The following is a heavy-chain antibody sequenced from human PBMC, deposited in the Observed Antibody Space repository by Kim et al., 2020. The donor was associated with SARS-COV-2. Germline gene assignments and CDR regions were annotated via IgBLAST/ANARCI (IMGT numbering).Heavy chain of an antibody. CDR2: VWYDGSNQ. D-gene: IGHD3-10*01. J-gene: IGHJ6*02. Sequence: GGSLRLSCLPSGFTFNDYGMHWVRQAPGKGLEWVAVVWYDGSNQFYGDSVKGRFTISRDNSKNTLYLQMNSLRVEDTGVYYCARERQGSGNLYRVYGMDVWGQGTTVIVSS. CDR3: ARERQGSGNLYRVYGMDV. V-gene: IGHV3-33*01. CDR1: GFTFNDYG.